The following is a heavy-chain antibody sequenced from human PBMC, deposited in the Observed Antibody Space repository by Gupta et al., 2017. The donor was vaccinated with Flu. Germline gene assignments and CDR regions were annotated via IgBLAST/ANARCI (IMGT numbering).Heavy chain of an antibody. Sequence: QVQLVQSGAEVKKPGSSVKVSCKASGGTFSSYTISWVRQAPGQGLEWMGRIIPILGIANYAQKFQGRVTITADKSTSTAYMELSSLRSEDTAVYYCARMGDSSGWSGYWGQGTLVTVSS. V-gene: IGHV1-69*02. J-gene: IGHJ4*02. CDR3: ARMGDSSGWSGY. CDR1: GGTFSSYT. D-gene: IGHD6-19*01. CDR2: IIPILGIA.